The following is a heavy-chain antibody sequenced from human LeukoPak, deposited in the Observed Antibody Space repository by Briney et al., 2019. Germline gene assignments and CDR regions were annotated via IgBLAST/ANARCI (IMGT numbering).Heavy chain of an antibody. D-gene: IGHD3-3*01. CDR2: ISSSSSTI. J-gene: IGHJ3*02. V-gene: IGHV3-48*01. CDR3: ARDTDFWTGAFDI. Sequence: GGSLRLSCVASGIAYSGYSVNWVRQAPGKGLEWVSYISSSSSTIYYADSVKGRFTISRDNAKNSLYLQMNSLRAEDTAVYYCARDTDFWTGAFDIWGQGTMVTVSS. CDR1: GIAYSGYS.